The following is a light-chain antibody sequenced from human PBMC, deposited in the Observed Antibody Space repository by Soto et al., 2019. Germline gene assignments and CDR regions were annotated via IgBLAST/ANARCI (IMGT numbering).Light chain of an antibody. CDR1: NIGRKS. V-gene: IGLV3-21*04. J-gene: IGLJ3*02. CDR3: QVWDSPSDHVV. Sequence: SYELTQPPSVSVAPGKTAGITCGGNNIGRKSVHWYQQKPGQAPVLVIFYDHDRPSGIPDRFSASNSGNTATLTISRVEVGDEADYYCQVWDSPSDHVVFGGGTQLTVL. CDR2: YDH.